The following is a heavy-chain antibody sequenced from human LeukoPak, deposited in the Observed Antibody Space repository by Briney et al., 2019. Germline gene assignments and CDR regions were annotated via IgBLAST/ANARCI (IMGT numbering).Heavy chain of an antibody. CDR1: GFTFSSYD. J-gene: IGHJ5*02. CDR2: IGTAGDT. Sequence: TGGSLRLSCAASGFTFSSYDMHWVRQATGKGLEWVSAIGTAGDTYYPGSVKGRFTISRENAKNSLCLQMNSLRAGDTAVYYCARERRGWFDTWGQGTLVTVSS. V-gene: IGHV3-13*01. CDR3: ARERRGWFDT.